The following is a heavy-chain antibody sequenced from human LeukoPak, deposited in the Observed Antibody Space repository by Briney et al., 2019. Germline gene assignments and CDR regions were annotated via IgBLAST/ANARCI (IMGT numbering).Heavy chain of an antibody. Sequence: AAVKVSCKASGYTFTSYYMHWVRQAPGQGLEWMGIINIIGGSESYAQRFQGRVTMTRETSTSTVYMELSSLRSEDTAVYYCAREQTGDIVVVPAAKGTEYYFDYWGQGTLVTVSS. J-gene: IGHJ4*02. CDR1: GYTFTSYY. CDR2: INIIGGSE. V-gene: IGHV1-46*01. D-gene: IGHD2-2*01. CDR3: AREQTGDIVVVPAAKGTEYYFDY.